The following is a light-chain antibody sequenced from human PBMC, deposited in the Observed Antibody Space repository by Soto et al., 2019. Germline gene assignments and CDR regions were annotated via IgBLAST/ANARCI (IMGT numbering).Light chain of an antibody. CDR3: QQYDNWPIT. J-gene: IGKJ5*01. CDR1: QSVSSN. V-gene: IGKV3-15*01. Sequence: EIVMTQSPATLSVSPGERATLSCRASQSVSSNLDWYKQKPGQAPRHLIYGASTRATGIPARFSGSGSGTEFTLTISSLQSEDFAVFYCQQYDNWPITFGQGTRLEIK. CDR2: GAS.